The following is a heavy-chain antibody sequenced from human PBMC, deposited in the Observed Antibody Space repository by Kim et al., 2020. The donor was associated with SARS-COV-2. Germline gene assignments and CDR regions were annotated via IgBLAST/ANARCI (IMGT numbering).Heavy chain of an antibody. V-gene: IGHV4-38-2*02. CDR2: IYHSGST. D-gene: IGHD3-10*01. CDR3: ARDGSGSYYLHYFDY. J-gene: IGHJ4*02. CDR1: GYSISSGYY. Sequence: SETLSLTCTVSGYSISSGYYWGWSRQPPGKGLEWIGSIYHSGSTYYNPSLKSRVTISVDTSKNQFSLKLSSVTAADTAVYYCARDGSGSYYLHYFDYWGQGTLVTVSS.